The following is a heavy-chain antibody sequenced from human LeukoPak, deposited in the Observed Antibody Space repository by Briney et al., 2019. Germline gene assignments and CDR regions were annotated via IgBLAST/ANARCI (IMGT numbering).Heavy chain of an antibody. CDR2: IYYSGST. D-gene: IGHD6-19*01. Sequence: SETLSLTCTVSGGSISSYYWSWIRQPPGKGLEWIGYIYYSGSTNYNPSLKSRLTISVDTSKNQFSLRLSSVTAADTAVYYCARHGGQYSGGWYRFDHWGQGTLVTVSS. J-gene: IGHJ4*02. V-gene: IGHV4-59*08. CDR1: GGSISSYY. CDR3: ARHGGQYSGGWYRFDH.